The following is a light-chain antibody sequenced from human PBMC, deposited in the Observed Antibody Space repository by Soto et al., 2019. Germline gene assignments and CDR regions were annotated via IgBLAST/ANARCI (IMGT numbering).Light chain of an antibody. CDR3: QQYNNWWT. J-gene: IGKJ1*01. CDR1: QSVSSS. Sequence: EVVMTQSPATLSLSPGERATLSCRASQSVSSSLAWYQQKPGQAPRLLIYGASTRADGIPDRFSGSGSETEFTLTISSLQAEDFAIYYCQQYNNWWTFGQGTKVEIK. CDR2: GAS. V-gene: IGKV3-15*01.